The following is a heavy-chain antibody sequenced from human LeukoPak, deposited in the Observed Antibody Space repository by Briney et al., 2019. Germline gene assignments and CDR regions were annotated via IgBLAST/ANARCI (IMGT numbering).Heavy chain of an antibody. CDR1: GFTFRNYA. CDR2: ISINGDNT. V-gene: IGHV3-64*01. Sequence: GGPLRLSCAASGFTFRNYALHWFRQAPGKGLEYVSPISINGDNTYYANSVKGRFTISRDNSKNTLYLQMGSVRAEDMAVYYCERVLRDISGYYDYWGQGTLVTVSS. D-gene: IGHD3-22*01. J-gene: IGHJ4*02. CDR3: ERVLRDISGYYDY.